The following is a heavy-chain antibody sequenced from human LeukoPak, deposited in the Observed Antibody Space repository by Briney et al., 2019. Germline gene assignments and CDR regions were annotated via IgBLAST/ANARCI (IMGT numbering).Heavy chain of an antibody. CDR3: ARDLSPVVRASPMGY. Sequence: PGGSLRLSCAASGFSFTSYGMHWVRQAPGKGLEWVALITYDGYYKYYSDSVKGRFTIPSDTSKNTLYLQMNSLRAEDTAVYYCARDLSPVVRASPMGYWGQGTLVTVSS. CDR1: GFSFTSYG. J-gene: IGHJ4*02. CDR2: ITYDGYYK. D-gene: IGHD3-10*01. V-gene: IGHV3-30*03.